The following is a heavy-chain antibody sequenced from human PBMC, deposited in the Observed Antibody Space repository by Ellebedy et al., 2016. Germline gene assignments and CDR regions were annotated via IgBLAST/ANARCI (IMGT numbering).Heavy chain of an antibody. CDR1: GGSISSSSYY. Sequence: GSLRLSXTVSGGSISSSSYYWGWIRQPPGKGLEWIGSIYYSGSTYYNPSLKSRVTISVDTSKNQFSLKLSSVTAADTAVYYCARAGQITMVRGVILNYYYYYYMDVWGKGTTVTVSS. V-gene: IGHV4-39*07. D-gene: IGHD3-10*01. CDR3: ARAGQITMVRGVILNYYYYYYMDV. CDR2: IYYSGST. J-gene: IGHJ6*03.